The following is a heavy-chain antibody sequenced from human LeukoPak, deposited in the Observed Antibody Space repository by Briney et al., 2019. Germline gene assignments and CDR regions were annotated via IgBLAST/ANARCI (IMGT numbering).Heavy chain of an antibody. V-gene: IGHV3-23*01. J-gene: IGHJ4*02. CDR2: IRASGGLR. CDR3: ARFTTVTAHFDY. D-gene: IGHD4-17*01. Sequence: GGSLRLSCAASGFTFKDYAMMWVRQAPGRGLEWVSAIRASGGLRFYADSVKGRFTISRDNPKNTLYLQMNSLRAEDTAVYYCARFTTVTAHFDYWGQGTLVTVSS. CDR1: GFTFKDYA.